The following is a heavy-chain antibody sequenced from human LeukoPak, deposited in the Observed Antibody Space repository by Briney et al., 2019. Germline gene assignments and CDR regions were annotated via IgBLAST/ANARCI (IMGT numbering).Heavy chain of an antibody. D-gene: IGHD6-13*01. CDR3: ARGVSKGIAAAGESDY. V-gene: IGHV4-34*01. Sequence: SETQSLTCAVYGGSFSGYYWSWIRQPPGKGLEWIGEINHSGSTNYNPSLKSRVTISVDTSKNRFSLKLSSVTAADTAVYYCARGVSKGIAAAGESDYWGQGTLVTVSS. J-gene: IGHJ4*02. CDR1: GGSFSGYY. CDR2: INHSGST.